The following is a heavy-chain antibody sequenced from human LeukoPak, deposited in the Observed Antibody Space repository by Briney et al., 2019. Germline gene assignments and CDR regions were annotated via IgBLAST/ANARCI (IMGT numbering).Heavy chain of an antibody. CDR3: ARDKDDILTGYYTLTY. V-gene: IGHV3-21*01. CDR1: GFPFSSYS. J-gene: IGHJ4*02. CDR2: ISSSSSYI. Sequence: GSLRLSCAASGFPFSSYSMNWVRQAPGKGLEWVSSISSSSSYIYYADSVKGRFTISRDNAKNSLYLQMNSLRAEDTAVYYCARDKDDILTGYYTLTYWGQGTLVTVSS. D-gene: IGHD3-9*01.